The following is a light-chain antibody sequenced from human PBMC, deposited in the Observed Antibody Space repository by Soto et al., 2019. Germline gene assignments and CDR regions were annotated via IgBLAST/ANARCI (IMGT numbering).Light chain of an antibody. CDR3: QYYDRSLNGPWLYV. Sequence: QSVLTQPPSVSGAPGQRVTISCTGSSSNIGAGYDVHWYQQLPGTAPKLLIYVNTTRPSGVPDRFSGSKSGTSASLAITGLQAEDEADYDCQYYDRSLNGPWLYVFGTGTKLTVL. J-gene: IGLJ1*01. CDR2: VNT. V-gene: IGLV1-40*01. CDR1: SSNIGAGYD.